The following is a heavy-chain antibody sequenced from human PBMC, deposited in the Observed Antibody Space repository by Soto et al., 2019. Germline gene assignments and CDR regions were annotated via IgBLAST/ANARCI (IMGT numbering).Heavy chain of an antibody. V-gene: IGHV3-72*01. CDR1: GFIFTDHY. CDR2: IRHKRRGYTT. D-gene: IGHD3-10*01. CDR3: ARASADSRYYNYFSS. Sequence: EVQLVESGGDLVQPGGSLRLFCAASGFIFTDHYMDWVRQAPGKGLEWVARIRHKRRGYTTEYAASVRGRFTISRDDSQNSVHLQMNSLKIEATAIYYCARASADSRYYNYFSSWGQGTTVTVSP. J-gene: IGHJ3*01.